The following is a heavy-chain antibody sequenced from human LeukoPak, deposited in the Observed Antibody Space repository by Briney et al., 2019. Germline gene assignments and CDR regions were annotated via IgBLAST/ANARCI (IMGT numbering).Heavy chain of an antibody. CDR3: ARLDYGGNLDY. V-gene: IGHV4-39*01. D-gene: IGHD4-23*01. CDR2: IYYSGST. Sequence: SETLSLTCTVSGGSISSSSYYWGWIRQPPGKGLEWIGSIYYSGSTYYNPSLKSRVTISVDTSKNQFSLKLSSVTAADTAVYYCARLDYGGNLDYWGRGTLVTVSS. J-gene: IGHJ4*02. CDR1: GGSISSSSYY.